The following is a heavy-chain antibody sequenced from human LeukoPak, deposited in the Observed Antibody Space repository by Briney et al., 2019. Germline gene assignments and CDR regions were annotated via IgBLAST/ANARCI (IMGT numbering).Heavy chain of an antibody. J-gene: IGHJ4*02. D-gene: IGHD4-17*01. CDR3: AKDRRFSVTTDYYFDV. CDR1: GFTFSSFA. CDR2: ISATGEKS. Sequence: PGGSLRLSRTASGFTFSSFAMNWVRQAPGKGLEWVSVISATGEKSYYAESVKDRFTISRDYSKKTVFLSMNSLRVDDTAIYYCAKDRRFSVTTDYYFDVWGPGTLVTVSS. V-gene: IGHV3-23*01.